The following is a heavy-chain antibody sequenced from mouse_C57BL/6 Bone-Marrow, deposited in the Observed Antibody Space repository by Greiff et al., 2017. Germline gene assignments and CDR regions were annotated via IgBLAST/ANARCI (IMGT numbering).Heavy chain of an antibody. CDR3: ARTERPWYFDV. J-gene: IGHJ1*03. V-gene: IGHV1-69*01. CDR1: GYTFTSYW. Sequence: QVQLQQPGAELVMPGASVKLSCKASGYTFTSYWMHWVKQRPGQGLEWIGEIDPSDSYTNYNQKFKGKSTLTVDKSSSAAYMQLSSLTSEDSAVYYCARTERPWYFDVWGTGTTVTVAS. CDR2: IDPSDSYT.